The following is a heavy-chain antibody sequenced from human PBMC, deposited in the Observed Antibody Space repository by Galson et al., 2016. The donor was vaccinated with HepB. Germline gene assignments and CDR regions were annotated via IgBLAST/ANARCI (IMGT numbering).Heavy chain of an antibody. CDR2: ISYESSQK. V-gene: IGHV3-30-3*01. CDR3: VRNSFLGGDYSVDY. CDR1: GFSFSSYA. Sequence: SLRLSCAGSGFSFSSYAFHWVRQAPGKGLEWVAVISYESSQKHYADSVKGRFTISRDNAKNSLYLQMNSLRAEDTAVYYCVRNSFLGGDYSVDYWGQGILVTVSS. D-gene: IGHD4-17*01. J-gene: IGHJ4*02.